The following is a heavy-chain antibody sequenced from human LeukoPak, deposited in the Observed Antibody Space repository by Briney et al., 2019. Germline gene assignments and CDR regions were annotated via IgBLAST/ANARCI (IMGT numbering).Heavy chain of an antibody. Sequence: SETLSLTCTVSGGSISSYYWSWIRQPPGKGLEWIGYIYYSGSTNYNPSLKSRVTISVDTSKNQFSLKLSSVTAADTAVYYRARREAAAMDAWGQGTTVTVSS. V-gene: IGHV4-59*08. CDR2: IYYSGST. CDR3: ARREAAAMDA. D-gene: IGHD6-13*01. CDR1: GGSISSYY. J-gene: IGHJ6*02.